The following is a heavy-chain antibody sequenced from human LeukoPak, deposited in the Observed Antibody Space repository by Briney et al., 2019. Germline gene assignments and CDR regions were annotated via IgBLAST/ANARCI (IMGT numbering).Heavy chain of an antibody. J-gene: IGHJ4*02. D-gene: IGHD3-16*01. CDR3: ARVKRRYYFDY. V-gene: IGHV4-34*01. CDR2: INHSGST. CDR1: GGSFSGYY. Sequence: SETLSLTRAVYGGSFSGYYWSWIRQPPGKGLEWIGEINHSGSTNYNPSLKSRVTISVDTSKNQFSLKLSSVTAADTAVYYCARVKRRYYFDYWGQGTLVTVSS.